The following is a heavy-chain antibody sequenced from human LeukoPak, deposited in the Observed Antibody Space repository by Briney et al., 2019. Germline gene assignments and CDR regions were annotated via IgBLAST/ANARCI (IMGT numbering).Heavy chain of an antibody. V-gene: IGHV3-53*01. D-gene: IGHD6-19*01. J-gene: IGHJ4*02. CDR1: GFTVSSNY. Sequence: GGSLRLSCAASGFTVSSNYMSWVRQAPGKGLDWVSVIYSGGSTYYADSVKGRFTISRDNSKNTLYLQMNSLRAEDTAVYYCARAQWLGYFDHWGQGTLVTVSS. CDR2: IYSGGST. CDR3: ARAQWLGYFDH.